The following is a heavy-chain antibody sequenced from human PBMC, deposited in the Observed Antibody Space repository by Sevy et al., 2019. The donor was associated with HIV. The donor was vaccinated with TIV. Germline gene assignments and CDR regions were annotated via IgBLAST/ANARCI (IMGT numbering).Heavy chain of an antibody. V-gene: IGHV1-24*01. Sequence: ASVKVSCKVSGYILTDLSMHWVRQAPGKGLEWMGGFDPEHGETIYAHKFQGRVTMTEDTSTDTAYMELSSLRSEDTAVYYCATCGSQPLLLRGVFYYYPMDVWGQGTTVTVS. CDR1: GYILTDLS. J-gene: IGHJ6*02. D-gene: IGHD3-10*01. CDR3: ATCGSQPLLLRGVFYYYPMDV. CDR2: FDPEHGET.